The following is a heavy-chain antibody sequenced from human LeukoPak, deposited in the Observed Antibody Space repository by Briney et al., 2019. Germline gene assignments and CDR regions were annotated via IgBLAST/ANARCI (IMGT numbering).Heavy chain of an antibody. D-gene: IGHD3-10*01. V-gene: IGHV3-23*01. CDR3: AKDLKYYYGSGSYVDI. Sequence: PGGSLRLSCAASGFTFSSYSMNWVRQAPGKGLEWVSAISGSGGSTYYADSVKGRFTISRDNSKNTLYLQMNSLRAEDTAVYYCAKDLKYYYGSGSYVDIWGQGAMVTVSS. J-gene: IGHJ3*02. CDR1: GFTFSSYS. CDR2: ISGSGGST.